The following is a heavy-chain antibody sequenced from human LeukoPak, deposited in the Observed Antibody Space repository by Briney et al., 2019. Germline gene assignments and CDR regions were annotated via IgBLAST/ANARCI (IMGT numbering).Heavy chain of an antibody. CDR2: IYYSGST. Sequence: PSETLSLTCTVSGGSISSSSYCWGWIRQPPGKGLEWIGSIYYSGSTYYNPSLKSRVTISVDTSKNQFSLKLSSVTAADTAVYYCARQNSGFIAAAGRFDYWGQGTLVTVSS. V-gene: IGHV4-39*01. CDR3: ARQNSGFIAAAGRFDY. D-gene: IGHD6-13*01. CDR1: GGSISSSSYC. J-gene: IGHJ4*02.